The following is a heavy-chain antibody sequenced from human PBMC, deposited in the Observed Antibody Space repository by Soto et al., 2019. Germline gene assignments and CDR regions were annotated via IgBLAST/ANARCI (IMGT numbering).Heavy chain of an antibody. Sequence: EVQLVESGGGLVQPGGSLRLSCAASGFTVSSNYMSWVRQAPGKGLEWVSVIYSGGSTYYADSVKGRFTISRDNSKNTLYLQMNSLRAEETAVYYCARTDFWSGYGAGYWGQGTLVTVSS. J-gene: IGHJ4*02. D-gene: IGHD3-3*01. CDR2: IYSGGST. CDR1: GFTVSSNY. CDR3: ARTDFWSGYGAGY. V-gene: IGHV3-66*01.